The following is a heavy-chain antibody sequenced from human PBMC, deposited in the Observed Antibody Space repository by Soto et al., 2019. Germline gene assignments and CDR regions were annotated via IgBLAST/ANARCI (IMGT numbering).Heavy chain of an antibody. Sequence: SETRALTCSVSGGSMRNYYWNWIRQPPGRGLEWIGYVYHSGSTNYSPSLKSRVSMSVDVSRNHFSLTLHSVTAADTAVYFCTSSYSTSSSPDYWGQGTLVTVSS. CDR3: TSSYSTSSSPDY. D-gene: IGHD6-6*01. CDR2: VYHSGST. J-gene: IGHJ4*01. V-gene: IGHV4-59*01. CDR1: GGSMRNYY.